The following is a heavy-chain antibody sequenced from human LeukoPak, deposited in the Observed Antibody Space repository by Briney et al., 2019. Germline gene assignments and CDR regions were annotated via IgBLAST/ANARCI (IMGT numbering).Heavy chain of an antibody. CDR2: IYSGGST. CDR3: ARHSSYVYDAFDI. Sequence: PGWSLRLSCAASGFTVSSNYMSWVRQAPGKGLEWVSVIYSGGSTYYADSVKGRFTISRDNSKNTLYLQMNSLRTEDTAVYYCARHSSYVYDAFDIWGQGTMVTVSS. J-gene: IGHJ3*02. V-gene: IGHV3-53*01. CDR1: GFTVSSNY. D-gene: IGHD5/OR15-5a*01.